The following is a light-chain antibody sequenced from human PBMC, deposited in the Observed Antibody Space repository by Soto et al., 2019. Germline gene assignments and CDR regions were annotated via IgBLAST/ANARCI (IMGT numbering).Light chain of an antibody. CDR1: QSVTSNN. Sequence: EIVLTQSPGTRSLSPGEGVTLSCRASQSVTSNNLAWYQQRPGQAPRLVIYGVSTRATGIPDRFSGSGSGTDFTLTINRLEPEDFAVSYCQQYGSTPITFGGGTRVDIK. CDR3: QQYGSTPIT. V-gene: IGKV3-20*01. J-gene: IGKJ4*01. CDR2: GVS.